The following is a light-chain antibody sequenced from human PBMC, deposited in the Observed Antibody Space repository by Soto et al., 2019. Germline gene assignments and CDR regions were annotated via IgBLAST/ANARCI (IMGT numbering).Light chain of an antibody. CDR3: QQSGSSPIT. V-gene: IGKV3-20*01. CDR2: GAS. CDR1: QSLRATY. J-gene: IGKJ5*01. Sequence: EVVLTQSPDTLSLSPGETATLSCRASQSLRATYVAWYQQRPGQAPRLLIYGASFRATGIPARFSGRGSGTDFTLTISRLEPEDFAVYYCQQSGSSPITFGQGTRLEI.